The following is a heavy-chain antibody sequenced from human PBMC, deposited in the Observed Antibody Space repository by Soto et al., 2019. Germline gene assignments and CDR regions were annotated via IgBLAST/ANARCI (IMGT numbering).Heavy chain of an antibody. CDR3: AIGTYGATWSPVDA. D-gene: IGHD2-21*01. Sequence: QITLIESGPTLVKPTQTLTLTCNFSGFSLTSGEVGVAWIRPPPGKALEWLALIYWDDAKRYTPTLNSRLTITKDTSNHQVVLTMTNVYPVDTATYFCAIGTYGATWSPVDARGQGALVSVSS. CDR2: IYWDDAK. CDR1: GFSLTSGEVG. J-gene: IGHJ5*02. V-gene: IGHV2-5*02.